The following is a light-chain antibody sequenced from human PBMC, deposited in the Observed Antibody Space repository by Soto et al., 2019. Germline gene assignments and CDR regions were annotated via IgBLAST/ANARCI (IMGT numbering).Light chain of an antibody. CDR2: EVS. Sequence: QSVLTQPPSASGSPGQSVTISCTGTGSDVGIYNYVSWYQQHPGKAPKLIIYEVSQRPSGVPDRFSGSKSGNTASLTVSGLQAEDEADYYCSSYAGSHFWVFGGGTKLTVL. CDR1: GSDVGIYNY. J-gene: IGLJ3*02. CDR3: SSYAGSHFWV. V-gene: IGLV2-8*01.